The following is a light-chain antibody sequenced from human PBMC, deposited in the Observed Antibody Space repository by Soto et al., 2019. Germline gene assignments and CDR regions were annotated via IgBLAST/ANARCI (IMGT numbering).Light chain of an antibody. CDR3: SSYTSSSTNV. CDR2: EVS. CDR1: SSDVGGYNY. Sequence: ALTQPASVSGSPGQSITISCTGTSSDVGGYNYVSWYQQHPGKAPKLMIYEVSNRPSGVSNRFSGSKSGNTASLTISGLQAEDEADYYCSSYTSSSTNVFGTGTKVTVL. J-gene: IGLJ1*01. V-gene: IGLV2-14*01.